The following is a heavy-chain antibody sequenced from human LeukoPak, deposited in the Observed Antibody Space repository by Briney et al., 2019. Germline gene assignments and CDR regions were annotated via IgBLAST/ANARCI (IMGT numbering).Heavy chain of an antibody. CDR2: ISSSGSTI. J-gene: IGHJ4*02. D-gene: IGHD4/OR15-4a*01. V-gene: IGHV3-11*04. Sequence: LSLTCTVSGYSISSGYYWGWIRQPPGKGLEWVSYISSSGSTIYYADSVKGRFTISRDNAKNSLYLQMNSLRAEDTAVYYCARENRVLFDYWGQGTLVTISS. CDR1: GYSISSGYY. CDR3: ARENRVLFDY.